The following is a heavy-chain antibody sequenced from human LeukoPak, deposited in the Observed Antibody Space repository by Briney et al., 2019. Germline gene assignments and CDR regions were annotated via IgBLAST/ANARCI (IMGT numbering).Heavy chain of an antibody. CDR1: GYTFTSYG. J-gene: IGHJ4*02. V-gene: IGHV1-18*01. CDR2: ISAYNGNT. D-gene: IGHD3-3*01. CDR3: ARDQWGYDFWSGYYPLDY. Sequence: ASVKVSCKASGYTFTSYGISWVRQAPGQGLEWMGWISAYNGNTNYAQKLQGRVTMTTDTSTSTAYMELRSLRSDDTAVYYCARDQWGYDFWSGYYPLDYWGQGTLVTVSS.